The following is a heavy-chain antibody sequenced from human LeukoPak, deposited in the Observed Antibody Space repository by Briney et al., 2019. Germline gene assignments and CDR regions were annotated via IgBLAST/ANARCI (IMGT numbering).Heavy chain of an antibody. J-gene: IGHJ3*02. V-gene: IGHV3-7*01. D-gene: IGHD2-2*01. Sequence: QPGGSLRLSCAASGFIFNKYWMSWVRQAPGKGLEWVASTKEDGSDKYYADSVKGRFTISRDNSKNTLYLQMNSLRAEDTAVYYCAKGTRYGPAAISPAFDIWGQGTMVTVSS. CDR2: TKEDGSDK. CDR1: GFIFNKYW. CDR3: AKGTRYGPAAISPAFDI.